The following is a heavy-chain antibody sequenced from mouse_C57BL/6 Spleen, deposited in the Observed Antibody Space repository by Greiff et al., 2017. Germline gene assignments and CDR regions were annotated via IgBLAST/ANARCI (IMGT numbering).Heavy chain of an antibody. J-gene: IGHJ2*01. Sequence: EVQVVESGGGLVKPGGSLKLSCAASGFTFSDYGMHWVRQAPEKGLEWVAYISSGSSTIYYADTVKGRFTISRDNAKNTLFLQMTSLRSEDTAMYYCARYYGYDVGYFDYWGQGTTLTVSS. CDR3: ARYYGYDVGYFDY. CDR1: GFTFSDYG. CDR2: ISSGSSTI. D-gene: IGHD2-2*01. V-gene: IGHV5-17*01.